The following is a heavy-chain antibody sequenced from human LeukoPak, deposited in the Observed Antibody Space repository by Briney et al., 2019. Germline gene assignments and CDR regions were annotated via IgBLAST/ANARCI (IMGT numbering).Heavy chain of an antibody. J-gene: IGHJ4*02. D-gene: IGHD2-2*01. CDR1: GFTFDDYG. V-gene: IGHV3-20*04. Sequence: PGGSLRLSCAASGFTFDDYGMSWVRQAPGKGLEWVSGINWNGGSTGYADSVKGRFTISRDNAKNSLYLQMNNLRAEDTAVYYCARDPDWEGYCSSTSRLFDYWGQGTLVTVSS. CDR2: INWNGGST. CDR3: ARDPDWEGYCSSTSRLFDY.